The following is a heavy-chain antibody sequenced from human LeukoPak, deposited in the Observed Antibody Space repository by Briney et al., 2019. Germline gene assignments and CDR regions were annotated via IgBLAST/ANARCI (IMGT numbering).Heavy chain of an antibody. J-gene: IGHJ4*02. CDR1: GFTFDDYA. V-gene: IGHV3-9*01. CDR3: AKGSYISSGYYSLFDY. CDR2: VSWNSGSI. Sequence: GGSLRLSCAASGFTFDDYAMHWVRQAPGKGLEWVSGVSWNSGSIGYADSVKGRFTISRDNAKNSLYLQMNSLRAEDTALYYCAKGSYISSGYYSLFDYWGQGTLVTVSS. D-gene: IGHD3-22*01.